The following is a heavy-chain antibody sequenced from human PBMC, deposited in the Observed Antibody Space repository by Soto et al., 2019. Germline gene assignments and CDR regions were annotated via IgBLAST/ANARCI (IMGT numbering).Heavy chain of an antibody. J-gene: IGHJ4*02. CDR3: ERATIAAESRY. Sequence: EVQLVESGGGLVKPGGSLRLSCAASGFTFSSYSMNWVRQAPGKGLEWVSSISSSSSYIYYADSVKGRFTISRDNAKNSLYLEMNSLRAEDTAVYYCERATIAAESRYWGPGTLVPVSS. CDR1: GFTFSSYS. V-gene: IGHV3-21*01. D-gene: IGHD6-13*01. CDR2: ISSSSSYI.